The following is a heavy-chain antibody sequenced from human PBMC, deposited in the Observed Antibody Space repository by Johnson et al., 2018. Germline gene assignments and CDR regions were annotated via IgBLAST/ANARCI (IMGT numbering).Heavy chain of an antibody. CDR2: ISSGRDYI. Sequence: EVQLVESGGGLVKPGGSLRLSCAASGFTFSTYTIHWVRQAPGKGLAWVSSISSGRDYIYYADSVKGRFTLSRENAKNSLYLQMNSLRAEDTAVYYCARQRPVLQPPGEAVDVWGQGTMVTGSA. D-gene: IGHD5-24*01. CDR1: GFTFSTYT. V-gene: IGHV3-21*01. J-gene: IGHJ3*01. CDR3: ARQRPVLQPPGEAVDV.